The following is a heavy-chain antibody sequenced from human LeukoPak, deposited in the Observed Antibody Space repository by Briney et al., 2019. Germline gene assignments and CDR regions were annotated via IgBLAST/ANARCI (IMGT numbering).Heavy chain of an antibody. CDR1: GFTFSDSA. D-gene: IGHD6-19*01. V-gene: IGHV3-73*01. CDR2: IRSKANTYAT. J-gene: IGHJ4*02. Sequence: PGGSLRLSCAASGFTFSDSAIHWVRQASGKGLEWVGRIRSKANTYATAYAASVKGRFTISRDDSKNMAYLQMNRLKTEDTAVYYCTVTSSSITVANYWGQGTLVTVSS. CDR3: TVTSSSITVANY.